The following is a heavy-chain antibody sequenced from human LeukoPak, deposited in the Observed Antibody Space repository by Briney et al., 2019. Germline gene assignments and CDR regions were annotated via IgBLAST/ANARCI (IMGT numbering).Heavy chain of an antibody. CDR3: ARGPFITMVRGVMNPDY. V-gene: IGHV3-33*01. J-gene: IGHJ4*02. D-gene: IGHD3-10*01. CDR1: GFTFSSYG. CDR2: IWYDGSNK. Sequence: GGSLRLSCAASGFTFSSYGMHWVRQAPGKGLEWVAVIWYDGSNKHYADSVKGRFTISRDNSKNTLYLQMNSLRAEDTAVYYCARGPFITMVRGVMNPDYWGQGTLVTVSS.